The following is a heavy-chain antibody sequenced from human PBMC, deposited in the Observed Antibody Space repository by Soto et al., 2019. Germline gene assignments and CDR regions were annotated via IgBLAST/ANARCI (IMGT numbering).Heavy chain of an antibody. CDR1: GAYVTTYY. CDR3: ARRGSTWYSWFDP. D-gene: IGHD6-13*01. V-gene: IGHV4-59*02. Sequence: SETLSLTCNVSGAYVTTYYCSWIRQSPGKGLEWIGYISNSGNTNYNPSLKSRVTISLDTSKNHFSLKMRSVTAADTAVYCCARRGSTWYSWFDPWGQGTLVTVSS. CDR2: ISNSGNT. J-gene: IGHJ5*02.